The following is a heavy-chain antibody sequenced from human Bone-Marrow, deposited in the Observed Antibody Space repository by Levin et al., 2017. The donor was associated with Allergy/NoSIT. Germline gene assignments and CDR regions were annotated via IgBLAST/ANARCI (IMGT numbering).Heavy chain of an antibody. CDR2: VSGDEAIK. CDR1: GFTFSTSP. Sequence: GVSLRLSCAASGFTFSTSPMHWVRQTPGKGLEWVAVVSGDEAIKTYADSVKGRFTISRDNSKNTLYLEMNSLRVEDTAVYNCARERYSSGYAGAFDYWGQGTLVTVSS. J-gene: IGHJ4*02. CDR3: ARERYSSGYAGAFDY. D-gene: IGHD3-22*01. V-gene: IGHV3-30-3*01.